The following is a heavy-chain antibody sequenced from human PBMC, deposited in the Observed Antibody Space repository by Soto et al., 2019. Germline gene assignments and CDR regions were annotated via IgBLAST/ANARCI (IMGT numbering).Heavy chain of an antibody. D-gene: IGHD3-16*01. V-gene: IGHV2-5*02. J-gene: IGHJ4*02. CDR3: APWLSAEASWGGFDY. CDR1: GFSLTTTGVG. CDR2: IYWDDDK. Sequence: QITLKESGPALVKPTQTLTLTCTFSGFSLTTTGVGVGWFRQPPGKALEWLGMIYWDDDKFYSPSLKTRLTITKDSSKNPAVLTMSNMDPVDTGTYHLAPWLSAEASWGGFDYWGQGTLVTVSS.